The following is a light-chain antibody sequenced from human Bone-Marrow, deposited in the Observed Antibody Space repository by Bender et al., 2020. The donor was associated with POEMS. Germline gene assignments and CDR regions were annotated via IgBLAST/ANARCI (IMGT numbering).Light chain of an antibody. J-gene: IGLJ3*02. V-gene: IGLV1-44*01. CDR3: SSWDDSLNGWV. CDR2: SNN. Sequence: QPVLTQPPSASGTPGQSVTISCSGTSSNFGNNAANWYQHAPGTAPKLLFYSNNQRPSGVPDRFSASTSGASASLAISGLHSDDEADYYCSSWDDSLNGWVFGGGTKLTVL. CDR1: SSNFGNNA.